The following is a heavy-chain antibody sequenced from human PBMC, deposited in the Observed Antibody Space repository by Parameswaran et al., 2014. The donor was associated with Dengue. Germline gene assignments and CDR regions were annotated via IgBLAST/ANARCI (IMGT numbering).Heavy chain of an antibody. D-gene: IGHD1-26*01. V-gene: IGHV1-58*01. J-gene: IGHJ3*02. Sequence: WVRQAPGQRLEWIGWIVVGSGNTNYAQKFQERVTITRDMSTSTAYMELSSLRSEDTAVYYCAAVSGSSTLAFDIWGQGTMVTVSS. CDR2: IVVGSGNT. CDR3: AAVSGSSTLAFDI.